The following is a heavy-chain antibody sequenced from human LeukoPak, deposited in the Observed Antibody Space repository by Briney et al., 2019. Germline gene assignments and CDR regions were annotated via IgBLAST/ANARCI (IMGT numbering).Heavy chain of an antibody. CDR3: ARDPRVMNSKLRITDPCGY. V-gene: IGHV1-18*01. D-gene: IGHD3-3*01. Sequence: EASVKVSCKASGYTFTSYGISWVRQAPGQGLEWMGWISAYNGNTNYAQKLQGRVTMTTDTSTSTAYMELRSLRSDDTAVYYCARDPRVMNSKLRITDPCGYWGQGTLVTVSS. J-gene: IGHJ4*02. CDR1: GYTFTSYG. CDR2: ISAYNGNT.